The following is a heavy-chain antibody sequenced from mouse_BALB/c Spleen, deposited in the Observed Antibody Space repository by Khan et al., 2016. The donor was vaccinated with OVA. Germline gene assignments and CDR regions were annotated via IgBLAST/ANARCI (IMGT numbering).Heavy chain of an antibody. D-gene: IGHD1-1*01. CDR2: INPSSDYN. Sequence: LEESGAELARPGASVKMSCKASGYIFTSYMMHWVKQRPGQGLEWIGDINPSSDYNNYNQKFKDKATLTADKSSSTAYMQLSSLTSEDSAVYYCARGGYGSFGYWGQGTLVTVSA. J-gene: IGHJ3*01. CDR3: ARGGYGSFGY. CDR1: GYIFTSYM. V-gene: IGHV1-4*01.